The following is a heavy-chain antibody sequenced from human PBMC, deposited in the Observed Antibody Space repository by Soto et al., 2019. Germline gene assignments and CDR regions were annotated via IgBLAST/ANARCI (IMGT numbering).Heavy chain of an antibody. D-gene: IGHD5-12*01. CDR2: IYYSGST. J-gene: IGHJ4*02. V-gene: IGHV4-39*01. CDR3: VSQRRGYSGSAYAGAVFEY. CDR1: DGSTSSSSYY. Sequence: PSETLSLTSTFPDGSTSSSSYYWGWVRQHPGKRLEGIGSIYYSGSTYYNPSLKSRVTISVDTSKNQFSLKLSSVTAADTAVYYCVSQRRGYSGSAYAGAVFEYWGQGTLVTVSS.